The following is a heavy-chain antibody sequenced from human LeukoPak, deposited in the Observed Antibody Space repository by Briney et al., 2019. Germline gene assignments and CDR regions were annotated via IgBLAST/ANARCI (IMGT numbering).Heavy chain of an antibody. Sequence: PSETLSLTCTVSGGSISGHYCSWTRQPPGRGLEWIGYMYDSGTTNYNPSLKSRVTISVGTSENQFSLKLNSVTAADTAVYYCARHNNNYYPIDNWGQGTLVTVSS. CDR3: ARHNNNYYPIDN. V-gene: IGHV4-59*11. J-gene: IGHJ4*02. CDR1: GGSISGHY. D-gene: IGHD3-22*01. CDR2: MYDSGTT.